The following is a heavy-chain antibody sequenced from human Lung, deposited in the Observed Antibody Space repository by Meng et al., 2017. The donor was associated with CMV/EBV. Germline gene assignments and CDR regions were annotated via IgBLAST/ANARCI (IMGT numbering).Heavy chain of an antibody. Sequence: HISLKESVPTLVKPTHTLTLTCTVSVFSLSTSEVGVGWIRQPPGKALEWLAVIYWDDDKRYSPSLKSRLTITKDTSKNQVVLTLTNMDPVDTATYYCALFTRSWFDPWGQGTLVTVSS. CDR3: ALFTRSWFDP. CDR2: IYWDDDK. J-gene: IGHJ5*02. D-gene: IGHD2-2*01. CDR1: VFSLSTSEVG. V-gene: IGHV2-5*02.